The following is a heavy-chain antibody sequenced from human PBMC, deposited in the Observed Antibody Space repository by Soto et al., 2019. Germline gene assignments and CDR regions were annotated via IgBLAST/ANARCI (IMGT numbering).Heavy chain of an antibody. V-gene: IGHV4-39*01. CDR3: AGQHPDYSSYNGVEL. CDR1: GGSTSTSGFY. CDR2: IYYGGNS. J-gene: IGHJ6*02. Sequence: PSETLSLTCTVSGGSTSTSGFYWGWIRQPPGKGPEYIGSIYYGGNSYYNPSLESRVALSVDTSRNQFSLKLRSVTAADTAVYYCAGQHPDYSSYNGVELWGRGTAVTVSS.